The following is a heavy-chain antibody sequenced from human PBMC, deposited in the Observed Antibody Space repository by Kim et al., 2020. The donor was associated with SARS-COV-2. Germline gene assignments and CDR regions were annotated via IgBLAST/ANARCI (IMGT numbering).Heavy chain of an antibody. J-gene: IGHJ6*02. D-gene: IGHD5-18*01. V-gene: IGHV3-72*01. CDR3: ASHSDTAMDSYYYYYGMDV. Sequence: GRFTISRDDAKNSLYLQMNSLKAEDTAVYYCASHSDTAMDSYYYYYGMDVWGQGTTVTVSS.